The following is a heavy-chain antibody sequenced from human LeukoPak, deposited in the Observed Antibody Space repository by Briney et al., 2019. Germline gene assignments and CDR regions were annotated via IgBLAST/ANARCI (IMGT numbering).Heavy chain of an antibody. J-gene: IGHJ5*02. CDR2: INHSRST. V-gene: IGHV4-34*01. D-gene: IGHD3-3*01. CDR3: AGVSYYDFWSGWYQRDWFDP. Sequence: PSETLYLTCAAYGGTFRGYCLSWIRQAPGKGLEWIGEINHSRSTNYNPSLKSRVTISIATSKNQFSLKLSSVTDADTAVYYCAGVSYYDFWSGWYQRDWFDPWGQGTLVSVS. CDR1: GGTFRGYC.